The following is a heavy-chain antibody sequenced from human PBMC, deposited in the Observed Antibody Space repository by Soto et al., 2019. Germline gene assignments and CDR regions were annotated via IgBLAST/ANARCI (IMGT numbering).Heavy chain of an antibody. Sequence: QVQLVQSGAEVKKPGSSVKVSCKASGGTFSSYTISWVRQAPGQGLEWMGRIIPILGIANYAQKFQGRVTITADKSTSTADMELSSLRSEDTAVYYGARSLGYCTNGVCYFDYWGQGTLVTVSS. CDR1: GGTFSSYT. CDR3: ARSLGYCTNGVCYFDY. CDR2: IIPILGIA. J-gene: IGHJ4*02. D-gene: IGHD2-8*01. V-gene: IGHV1-69*02.